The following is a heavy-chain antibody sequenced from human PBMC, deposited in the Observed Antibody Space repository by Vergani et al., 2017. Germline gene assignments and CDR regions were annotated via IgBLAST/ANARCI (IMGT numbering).Heavy chain of an antibody. CDR3: AKDLGGCNSISCSYYMDV. J-gene: IGHJ6*03. Sequence: EVQLVESGGGLVKPGGSLRLTCAASEFTFSNYAMNWVRQAPGKGLEWVSGISGSGVSAYYTDSVKGRFTISRDNSKNMLFLQMNNLRTEDTAIYYCAKDLGGCNSISCSYYMDVWGKGTTVTV. V-gene: IGHV3-23*04. CDR1: EFTFSNYA. D-gene: IGHD2/OR15-2a*01. CDR2: ISGSGVSA.